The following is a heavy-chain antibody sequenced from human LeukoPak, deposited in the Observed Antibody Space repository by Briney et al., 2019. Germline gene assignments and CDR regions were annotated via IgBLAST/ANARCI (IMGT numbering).Heavy chain of an antibody. Sequence: SETLSLTCTVSAGSISSADYYWSWIRQPAGKGLEWIGRIYTSGSTNYNPSLKSRVTMSVDTSKNQFSLKLSSVTAADTAVYYCARSRGKDISDWGQGTLVTVSS. CDR2: IYTSGST. J-gene: IGHJ4*02. CDR3: ARSRGKDISD. CDR1: AGSISSADYY. D-gene: IGHD2-15*01. V-gene: IGHV4-61*02.